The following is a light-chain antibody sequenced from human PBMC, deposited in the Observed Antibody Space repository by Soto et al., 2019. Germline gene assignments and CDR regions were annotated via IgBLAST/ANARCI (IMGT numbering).Light chain of an antibody. CDR3: QQYNNWPPIT. CDR1: QSVTNSY. Sequence: EILLTQSPATLSLSPGERATLSCRASQSVTNSYLAWYQQKPGQAPRLLIFGASTRAAGIPARFSGSGSGTEFTLTISSLQSEDFAVYYCQQYNNWPPITFGQGTRLEIK. CDR2: GAS. V-gene: IGKV3-15*01. J-gene: IGKJ5*01.